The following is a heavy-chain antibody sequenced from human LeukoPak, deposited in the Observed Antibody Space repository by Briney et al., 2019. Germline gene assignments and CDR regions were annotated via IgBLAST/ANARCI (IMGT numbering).Heavy chain of an antibody. CDR3: ARGRITMVRGVISWFDP. CDR2: INPNSGGT. CDR1: GYTFTGYY. J-gene: IGHJ5*02. D-gene: IGHD3-10*01. Sequence: EASVKVSCKASGYTFTGYYMHWVRQAPGQGLEWMGWINPNSGGTNYAQKFQGRVTMTRDTSISTAYMELSRLRSDDTAVYYCARGRITMVRGVISWFDPWGQGTLVTVSS. V-gene: IGHV1-2*02.